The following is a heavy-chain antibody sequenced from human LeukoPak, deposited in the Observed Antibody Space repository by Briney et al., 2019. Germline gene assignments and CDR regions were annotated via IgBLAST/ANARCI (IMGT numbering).Heavy chain of an antibody. CDR1: GFTFSSYS. Sequence: GGSLRLSCAASGFTFSSYSMNWVRQAPGKGLEWVSSISSSSSYIYYADSVTGRFSISRDNDKNSLYLQVNSLRAEDTAVYYCARSAYCGGDCYSRGYYFDYWGQGTLVTVSS. CDR2: ISSSSSYI. J-gene: IGHJ4*02. CDR3: ARSAYCGGDCYSRGYYFDY. D-gene: IGHD2-21*02. V-gene: IGHV3-21*01.